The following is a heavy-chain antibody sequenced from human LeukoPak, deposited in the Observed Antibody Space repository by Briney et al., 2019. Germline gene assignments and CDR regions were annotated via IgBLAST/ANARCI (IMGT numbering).Heavy chain of an antibody. CDR3: ASYGSGNWFDP. CDR2: ISSSSSYI. J-gene: IGHJ5*02. D-gene: IGHD3-10*01. Sequence: GGSLRLSCVASAFTFSSYSMNRVRQAPGKGLEWVSSISSSSSYIYYADSVKGRFTISRDNAKNSLYLQMNSLRAEDTAVYYCASYGSGNWFDPWGQGTLVTVSS. V-gene: IGHV3-21*01. CDR1: AFTFSSYS.